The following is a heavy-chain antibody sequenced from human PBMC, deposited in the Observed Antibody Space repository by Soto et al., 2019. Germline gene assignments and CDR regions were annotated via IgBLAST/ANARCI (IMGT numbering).Heavy chain of an antibody. V-gene: IGHV1-18*01. J-gene: IGHJ6*02. CDR3: ARDGQLWFGELFIPQRDYYYYGTDV. D-gene: IGHD3-10*01. Sequence: QVQLVQSGAEVKKPGASVKVSCKASGYTFTSYGISWVRQAPGQGLEWMGWISAYNGNTNYAQKLQGRVTMTTDTSTSTAYMELRSLRSDDTAVYYCARDGQLWFGELFIPQRDYYYYGTDVWGQGTSVTVSS. CDR2: ISAYNGNT. CDR1: GYTFTSYG.